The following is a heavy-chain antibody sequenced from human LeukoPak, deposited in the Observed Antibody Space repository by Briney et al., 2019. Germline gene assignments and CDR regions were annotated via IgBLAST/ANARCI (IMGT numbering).Heavy chain of an antibody. CDR2: INHSGST. CDR3: ARGYDGDSSGWYVRGTTFDY. Sequence: SETLSLTCAVYGGSFSGYYWSWIRQPPGKGLEWIGEINHSGSTNYNPSLKSRVTISVDTSKNQFSLKLSSVTAADTAVYYCARGYDGDSSGWYVRGTTFDYWGQGTLVTVSS. V-gene: IGHV4-34*01. CDR1: GGSFSGYY. D-gene: IGHD6-19*01. J-gene: IGHJ4*02.